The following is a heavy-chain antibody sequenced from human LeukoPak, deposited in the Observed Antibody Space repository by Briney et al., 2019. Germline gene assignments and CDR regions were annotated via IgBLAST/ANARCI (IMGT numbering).Heavy chain of an antibody. CDR1: GFSFSSYG. J-gene: IGHJ4*02. CDR3: AHSRMGVVGIAVTGSNGVLDY. CDR2: ISYDGSNQ. D-gene: IGHD6-19*01. Sequence: PGGSLRLSCAAAGFSFSSYGMHWVRQTPGKGLEWVAVISYDGSNQYYADSVKGRFTISRDNSKNTLYLQMNSLRADDTAVYYCAHSRMGVVGIAVTGSNGVLDYWGQGTLVTISS. V-gene: IGHV3-30*03.